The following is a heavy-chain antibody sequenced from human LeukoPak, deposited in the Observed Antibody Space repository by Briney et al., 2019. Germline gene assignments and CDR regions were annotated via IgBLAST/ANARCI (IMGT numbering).Heavy chain of an antibody. Sequence: GGSLRLSCAASGFTVSSNYMSWVRQAPGKGLEWVSVIYSGGSTYYADSVKGRFTISRDNSKNTLYLQMNSLRAEDTAVYYCAKFRAPYSSGYPTLDYWGQGTLVTVSS. V-gene: IGHV3-66*01. J-gene: IGHJ4*02. D-gene: IGHD3-22*01. CDR1: GFTVSSNY. CDR3: AKFRAPYSSGYPTLDY. CDR2: IYSGGST.